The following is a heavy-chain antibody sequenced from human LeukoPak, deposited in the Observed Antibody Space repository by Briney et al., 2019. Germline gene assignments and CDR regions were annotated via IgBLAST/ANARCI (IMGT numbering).Heavy chain of an antibody. CDR2: IYYSGST. Sequence: SETLSLTCTVSGGSISSSSYYWGWIRQPPGKGLEWIGSIYYSGSTYYNPSLKSRVTISVDTSKNQFSLKLSSVTAADTAVYYCARHSITPGTEYAFDMWGQGTMVTVSS. V-gene: IGHV4-39*01. J-gene: IGHJ3*02. CDR1: GGSISSSSYY. CDR3: ARHSITPGTEYAFDM. D-gene: IGHD1-14*01.